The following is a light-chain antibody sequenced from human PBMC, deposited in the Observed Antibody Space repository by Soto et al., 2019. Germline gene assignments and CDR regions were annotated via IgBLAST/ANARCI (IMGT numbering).Light chain of an antibody. CDR3: QQRNNWPWT. CDR2: EGS. CDR1: QIVSSY. Sequence: DIVLAQSPASLSLSPGQTASLSCRASQIVSSYLAWYQQKAGQAPRLLIYEGSNRATGIPTRFSGSGSGTDFTLTISGLEPEDFAVYYCQQRNNWPWTFGQGTKVHIK. J-gene: IGKJ1*01. V-gene: IGKV3-11*01.